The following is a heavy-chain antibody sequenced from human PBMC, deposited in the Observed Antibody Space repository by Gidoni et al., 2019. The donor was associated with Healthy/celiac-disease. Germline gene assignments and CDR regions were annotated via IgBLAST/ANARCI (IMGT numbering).Heavy chain of an antibody. V-gene: IGHV3-21*01. CDR2: ISSSSSYI. CDR3: ARDIGYYYDSSGYYPYYFDY. Sequence: EVQLVESGGGLVKPGGSLRLSCAASGFTFSSYSMNWVRQAPGKGLEWVSSISSSSSYIYYADSVKGRFTISRDNAKNSLYLQMNSLRAEDTAVYYCARDIGYYYDSSGYYPYYFDYWGQGTLVTVSS. J-gene: IGHJ4*02. CDR1: GFTFSSYS. D-gene: IGHD3-22*01.